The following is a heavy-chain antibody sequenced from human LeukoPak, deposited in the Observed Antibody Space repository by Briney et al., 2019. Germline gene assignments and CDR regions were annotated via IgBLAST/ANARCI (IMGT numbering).Heavy chain of an antibody. CDR1: GFIFSSYA. V-gene: IGHV3-30-3*01. D-gene: IGHD6-13*01. J-gene: IGHJ4*02. CDR2: ISYDGSNK. CDR3: ARSSAAAALVFDY. Sequence: GGSLRLSCAASGFIFSSYAMHWVRQAPGKGLEWVAVISYDGSNKYYADSVKGRFTISRDNSKNTLYLQMNSLRAEDTAVYYCARSSAAAALVFDYWGQGTLVTVSS.